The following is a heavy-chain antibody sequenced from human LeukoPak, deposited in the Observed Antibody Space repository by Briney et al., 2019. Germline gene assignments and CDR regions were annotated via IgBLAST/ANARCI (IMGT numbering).Heavy chain of an antibody. D-gene: IGHD3-22*01. J-gene: IGHJ4*02. Sequence: KSSETLSLTCTVSGGSISSSSYYWGWIRQPPGKGLEWIGSIYYSGSTYYNPSLKSRVTISVDTSKNQFSLKLSSVTAADTAVYYCARDRDDSSAYYYGYWGQGILVIVSS. CDR2: IYYSGST. V-gene: IGHV4-39*07. CDR3: ARDRDDSSAYYYGY. CDR1: GGSISSSSYY.